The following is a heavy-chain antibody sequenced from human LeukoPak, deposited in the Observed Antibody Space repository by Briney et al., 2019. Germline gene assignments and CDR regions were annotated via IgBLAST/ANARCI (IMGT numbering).Heavy chain of an antibody. CDR2: ISYDGSNK. Sequence: PGRSLRLSCAASGFTFSSYAMHWVRQAPGKGLEWVAVISYDGSNKYYADSVKGRFTISRDNSKNTLYLQMNSLRAEDTAVYYCARGRIAAAGYFDYWGQGTLVTVSS. J-gene: IGHJ4*02. V-gene: IGHV3-30-3*01. CDR1: GFTFSSYA. D-gene: IGHD6-13*01. CDR3: ARGRIAAAGYFDY.